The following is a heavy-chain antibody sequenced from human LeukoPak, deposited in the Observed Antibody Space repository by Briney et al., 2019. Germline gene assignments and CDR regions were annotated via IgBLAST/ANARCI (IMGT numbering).Heavy chain of an antibody. CDR1: GGSISSYY. J-gene: IGHJ4*02. V-gene: IGHV4-59*01. Sequence: PSETLSLTCTVSGGSISSYYWSWIRQTPGKGLEWIGYMYNSGSTNYNPSLKSRVIISVDTSKNQFSLQLSSVTAADTAVYYCARAANSGWSHFDYWGQGTLVTVSS. D-gene: IGHD6-19*01. CDR3: ARAANSGWSHFDY. CDR2: MYNSGST.